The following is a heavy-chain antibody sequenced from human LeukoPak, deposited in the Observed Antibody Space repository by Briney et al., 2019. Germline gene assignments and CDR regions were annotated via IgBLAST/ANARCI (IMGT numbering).Heavy chain of an antibody. J-gene: IGHJ5*02. CDR1: GFTFSSYA. CDR3: AKDLGYCSSTSCLNWFDP. D-gene: IGHD2-2*01. CDR2: ISGNGDST. Sequence: GGSLRLTCAASGFTFSSYAMSWVRQAPGKGLEWVSAISGNGDSTYYADSVKGRFTISRDNSKNTLYLQMNSLRAEDTAVYYCAKDLGYCSSTSCLNWFDPWGQGTLVTVSS. V-gene: IGHV3-23*01.